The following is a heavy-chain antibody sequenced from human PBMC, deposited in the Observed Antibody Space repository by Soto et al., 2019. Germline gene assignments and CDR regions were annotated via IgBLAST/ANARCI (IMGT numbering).Heavy chain of an antibody. CDR2: IRSKANSYAT. J-gene: IGHJ4*02. V-gene: IGHV3-73*01. CDR1: GVNCVGSG. Sequence: AAAGVNCVGSGMHWVRKASGKGLEWVGRIRSKANSYATAYAASVKGRFTISRDDSKNTAYLQMNSLKTEDTAVYYCTRRGDGYIDYWGQGTLVTVSS. CDR3: TRRGDGYIDY.